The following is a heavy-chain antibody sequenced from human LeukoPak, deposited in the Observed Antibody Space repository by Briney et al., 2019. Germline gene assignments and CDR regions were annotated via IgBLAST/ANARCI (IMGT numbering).Heavy chain of an antibody. Sequence: PSETLSLTCAVYGGSFSGYYWSWIRQPPGKGLEWIGEINHSGSTNYNPSLKSRVTTSVDTSKNQFSLKLSSVTAADTAVYYCARGPGEEVAARLGYYYMDVWGKGTTVTVSS. CDR1: GGSFSGYY. J-gene: IGHJ6*03. D-gene: IGHD6-6*01. V-gene: IGHV4-34*01. CDR3: ARGPGEEVAARLGYYYMDV. CDR2: INHSGST.